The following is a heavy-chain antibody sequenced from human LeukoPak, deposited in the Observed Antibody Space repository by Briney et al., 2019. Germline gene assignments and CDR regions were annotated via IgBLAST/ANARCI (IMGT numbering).Heavy chain of an antibody. CDR1: GFTLSDYS. CDR2: ISSSNRYI. V-gene: IGHV3-21*01. J-gene: IGHJ6*02. Sequence: GGSLRLSCAASGFTLSDYSMNWVRQAPGKGLEWVSSISSSNRYIFYADSVKGRFTISRDNAKNSLYLQMNSLRAEDTAVYYCTRVGYGSGSSPNYYCYGMDVWGQGTTVTVSS. CDR3: TRVGYGSGSSPNYYCYGMDV. D-gene: IGHD3-10*01.